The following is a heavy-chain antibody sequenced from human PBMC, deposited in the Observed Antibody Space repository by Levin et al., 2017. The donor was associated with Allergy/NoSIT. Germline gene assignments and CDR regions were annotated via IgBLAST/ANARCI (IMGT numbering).Heavy chain of an antibody. V-gene: IGHV3-9*01. CDR1: GFTFNDYA. CDR3: ARDNIGLPDAFDI. J-gene: IGHJ3*02. CDR2: ISWNSGSI. D-gene: IGHD3-10*01. Sequence: GGSLRLSCAASGFTFNDYAMHWVRQAPGKGLEWVSGISWNSGSICYADSVKGRFTISRDNAKNSLYLQMNSLRTEDTALYYCARDNIGLPDAFDIWGQGTMVIVSS.